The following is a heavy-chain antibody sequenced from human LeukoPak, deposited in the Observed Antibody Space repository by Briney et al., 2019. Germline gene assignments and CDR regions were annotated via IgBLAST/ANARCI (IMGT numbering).Heavy chain of an antibody. CDR2: IYYRGST. Sequence: SETLSLTRTVSGGSINNYYWSWIRQPPGKGLEWIGYIYYRGSTNYNPSLKSRATFSVDTSKNQFSLKLNSVTAADTAVYYCARGGDYGDLRYFDYWGQGTLVTVSS. V-gene: IGHV4-59*01. CDR3: ARGGDYGDLRYFDY. CDR1: GGSINNYY. J-gene: IGHJ4*02. D-gene: IGHD4-17*01.